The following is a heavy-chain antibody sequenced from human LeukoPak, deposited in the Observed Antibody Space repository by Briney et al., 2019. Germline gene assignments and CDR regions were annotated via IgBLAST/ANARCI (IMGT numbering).Heavy chain of an antibody. CDR1: GYTFSTYD. CDR3: ARVAGSIDY. V-gene: IGHV1-8*03. Sequence: ASVKVFCKASGYTFSTYDINWVRQATGQGLEWMGWTNINSGYTGYAQKFQGRLTITRNTSINPAYMELSSLRSEDTAVYYCARVAGSIDYWGQGTLVTVSS. CDR2: TNINSGYT. D-gene: IGHD6-19*01. J-gene: IGHJ4*02.